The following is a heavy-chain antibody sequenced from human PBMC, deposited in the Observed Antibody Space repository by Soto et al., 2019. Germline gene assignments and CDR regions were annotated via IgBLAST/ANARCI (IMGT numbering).Heavy chain of an antibody. CDR2: SSASGRSR. D-gene: IGHD2-2*03. CDR3: ANDGNWMDVYFDV. CDR1: GIEFSNYA. J-gene: IGHJ4*01. Sequence: GGSLRLSCVASGIEFSNYAMSWVRQAPGEGLEWVSISSASGRSRYHADSVKGRFTISRDNSKNTLYLHMTNLRAEDTAVYYCANDGNWMDVYFDVWGHGTPVTVSS. V-gene: IGHV3-23*01.